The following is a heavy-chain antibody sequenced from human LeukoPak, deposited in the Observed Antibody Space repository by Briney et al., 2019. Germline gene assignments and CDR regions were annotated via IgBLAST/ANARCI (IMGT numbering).Heavy chain of an antibody. CDR1: GYTFTGYY. CDR2: INPNSGGT. J-gene: IGHJ6*02. Sequence: ASVKVSCKASGYTFTGYYMHWVRQAPGQGLEWMGWINPNSGGTNYAQKVQGRVTMTRDTPISTAYMELSRLRSDDTAVYYCAKEWELHGMDVWGQGTTVTVSS. CDR3: AKEWELHGMDV. D-gene: IGHD1-26*01. V-gene: IGHV1-2*02.